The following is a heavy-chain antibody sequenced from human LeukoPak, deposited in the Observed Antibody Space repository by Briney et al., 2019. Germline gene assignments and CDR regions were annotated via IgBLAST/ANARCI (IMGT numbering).Heavy chain of an antibody. V-gene: IGHV4-34*01. Sequence: PSETLSLTCAVYGGSFSGYYCSWIRQLPGEGLEWIGEINHRGNTNYNPSLKSRVTISVDTSKNQFSLKLSSVTAADTAVYYCARLGRLWFGDLREVPHHWFDPWGQGTLSPSP. CDR1: GGSFSGYY. CDR2: INHRGNT. D-gene: IGHD3-10*01. J-gene: IGHJ5*02. CDR3: ARLGRLWFGDLREVPHHWFDP.